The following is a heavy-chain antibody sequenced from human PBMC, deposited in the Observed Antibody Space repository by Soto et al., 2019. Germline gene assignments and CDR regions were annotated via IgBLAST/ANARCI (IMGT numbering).Heavy chain of an antibody. CDR2: IYWDDDK. V-gene: IGHV2-5*02. D-gene: IGHD4-17*01. Sequence: SGPTLVNPTQTLTLTCTFSGFSLSTSGVGVGWIRQPPGKALEWLALIYWDDDKRYSPSLKSRLTVTKDTSKNQVVLTMTNMDPLDTATYYCTHSSGPGDYVEDDAFDMWGHGTLVT. CDR3: THSSGPGDYVEDDAFDM. J-gene: IGHJ3*02. CDR1: GFSLSTSGVG.